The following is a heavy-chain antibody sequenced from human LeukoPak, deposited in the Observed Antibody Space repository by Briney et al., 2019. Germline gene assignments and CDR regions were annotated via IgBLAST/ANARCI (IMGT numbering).Heavy chain of an antibody. V-gene: IGHV3-48*03. D-gene: IGHD3-10*01. CDR2: ISSSGSTI. J-gene: IGHJ6*02. CDR3: ARGGFYGSQTYYNSGMDV. Sequence: PGGSLRLSCAASGFTFNRYEMNWVRQAPGKGLEWVSYISSSGSTIYYADSVKGRFIISRDNAKNSLYLQMNSLRAEDTAVYYCARGGFYGSQTYYNSGMDVWGQGTTVTVSS. CDR1: GFTFNRYE.